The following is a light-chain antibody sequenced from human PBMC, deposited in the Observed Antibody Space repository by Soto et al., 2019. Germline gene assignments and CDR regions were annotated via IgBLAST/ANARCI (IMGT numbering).Light chain of an antibody. V-gene: IGKV3-15*01. Sequence: DIVLTQSPGTLSLSPGERATLSGRASQSVSSYLAWYQQKPGQAPRLLMFRTSSRATGFPARFSGSGSGTEFNLTISSLQSEDFGVYYCQQYNNWPRATFGGGTKVDIK. CDR3: QQYNNWPRAT. CDR2: RTS. CDR1: QSVSSY. J-gene: IGKJ4*01.